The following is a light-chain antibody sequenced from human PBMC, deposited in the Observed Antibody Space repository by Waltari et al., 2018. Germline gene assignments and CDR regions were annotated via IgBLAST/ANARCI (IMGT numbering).Light chain of an antibody. CDR2: WAS. Sequence: DIVMTQSPDSLAVSLGEKATINCKSNQSFVYNSNNKNYLALYQQKPGQPLKLFFYWASSRESGVPDRFSGSGSGTDFTLTIGSLQAEDVAVYYCQQYYTAPYTFGQGTKLEIK. CDR1: QSFVYNSNNKNY. J-gene: IGKJ2*01. V-gene: IGKV4-1*01. CDR3: QQYYTAPYT.